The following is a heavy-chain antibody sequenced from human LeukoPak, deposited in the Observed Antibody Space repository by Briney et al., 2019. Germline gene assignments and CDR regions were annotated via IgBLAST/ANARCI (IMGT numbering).Heavy chain of an antibody. CDR1: GFTFSSYS. D-gene: IGHD2-21*02. CDR3: ARDLYCGGDCYSNAFDI. J-gene: IGHJ3*02. Sequence: GGSLRLSCAASGFTFSSYSMNWVRQAPGKGLEWVSYISSSSSTIYYADSVKGRFTISRDNAKNSLYLQMNSLRAEDTAVYYCARDLYCGGDCYSNAFDIWGQGTMVTVSS. V-gene: IGHV3-48*01. CDR2: ISSSSSTI.